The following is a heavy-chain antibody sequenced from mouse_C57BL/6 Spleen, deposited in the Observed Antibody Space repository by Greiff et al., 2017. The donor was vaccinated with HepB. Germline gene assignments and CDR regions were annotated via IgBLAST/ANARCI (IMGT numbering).Heavy chain of an antibody. CDR1: GFSLSTFGMG. Sequence: QVTLKVCGPGILQPSQTLSLTCSFSGFSLSTFGMGVGWIRQPSGKGLEWLAHIWWDDDKYYNPALKSRLTISKDTSKNQVFLKIANVDTADTATYYCARTDYYGSSSYYFDYWGQGTTLTVSS. CDR2: IWWDDDK. V-gene: IGHV8-8*01. CDR3: ARTDYYGSSSYYFDY. J-gene: IGHJ2*01. D-gene: IGHD1-1*01.